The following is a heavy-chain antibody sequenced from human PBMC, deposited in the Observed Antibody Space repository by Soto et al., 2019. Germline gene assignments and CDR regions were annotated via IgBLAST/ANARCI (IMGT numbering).Heavy chain of an antibody. CDR3: ARGHSTDCSNGVCSSFYHHEMDV. Sequence: SVKVSCKASGGTFSSYASSWVRQAPGQGLEWVGGIIPIFGTANYAQKFQGRVTITADKSTSTVYMELTRLRSDDTAVYFCARGHSTDCSNGVCSSFYHHEMDVWGQGTTVTVSS. J-gene: IGHJ6*02. V-gene: IGHV1-69*06. CDR2: IIPIFGTA. CDR1: GGTFSSYA. D-gene: IGHD2-8*01.